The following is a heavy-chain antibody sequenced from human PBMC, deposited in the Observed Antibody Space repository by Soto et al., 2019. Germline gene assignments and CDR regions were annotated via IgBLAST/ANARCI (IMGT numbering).Heavy chain of an antibody. CDR3: ARDKVPYSSGWHYFDY. Sequence: GGSLRLSCAASGFTFRTSDLSWVRQAPGKGLEGGAYITNSGSTIHDADSVKGRFTISRDNAKNTLYLQMNSPRAEDTAVYYCARDKVPYSSGWHYFDYWGQGTLVTVSS. J-gene: IGHJ4*02. V-gene: IGHV3-48*03. CDR2: ITNSGSTI. D-gene: IGHD6-19*01. CDR1: GFTFRTSD.